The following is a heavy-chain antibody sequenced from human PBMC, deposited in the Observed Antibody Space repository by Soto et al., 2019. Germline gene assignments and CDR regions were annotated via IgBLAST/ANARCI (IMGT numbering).Heavy chain of an antibody. CDR3: ATSPGWLGEGSGGLDV. CDR1: GNTLTGYF. D-gene: IGHD3-10*01. CDR2: LNSNSGGT. V-gene: IGHV1-2*02. Sequence: QLQLVQSGAEVKRPGASVRVSCKASGNTLTGYFLHWVRQARGQGLEWMGWLNSNSGGTKMAQKFQARLAMTRDTSITTAYMELSRLRSDDTAVYYCATSPGWLGEGSGGLDVWGLGATVTVSS. J-gene: IGHJ6*02.